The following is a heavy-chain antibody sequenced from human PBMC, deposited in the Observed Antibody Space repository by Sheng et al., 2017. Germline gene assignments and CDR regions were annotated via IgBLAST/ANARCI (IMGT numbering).Heavy chain of an antibody. CDR2: IAYDGSVE. D-gene: IGHD3-22*01. CDR3: GKNMTVVVSYITAEY. V-gene: IGHV3-30*18. J-gene: IGHJ4*02. CDR1: GFTFSDYG. Sequence: QVQLVESGGGVVQPGRSLRLSCAASGFTFSDYGMHWVRQAPGKGLEWVAVIAYDGSVEYYADSVKGRFTISRDNSKNTLYLQMNSLRPEDTAVFYCGKNMTVVVSYITAEYWGQGTLVTVSS.